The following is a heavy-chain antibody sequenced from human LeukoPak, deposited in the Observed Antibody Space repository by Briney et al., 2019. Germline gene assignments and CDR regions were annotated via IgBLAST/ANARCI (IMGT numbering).Heavy chain of an antibody. D-gene: IGHD5-18*01. CDR1: GGTFSSYA. Sequence: HWASVKVSCKASGGTFSSYAISWVRQAPGQGLEWMGRIIPILGIANYAQKFQGRVTITADKPTSTAYMELSSLRSEDTAVYYGARDVVDTAMENYGMDVWGQGTTVTVSS. J-gene: IGHJ6*02. V-gene: IGHV1-69*04. CDR2: IIPILGIA. CDR3: ARDVVDTAMENYGMDV.